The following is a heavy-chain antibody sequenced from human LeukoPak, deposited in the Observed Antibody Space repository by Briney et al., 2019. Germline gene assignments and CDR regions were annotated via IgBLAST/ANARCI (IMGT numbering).Heavy chain of an antibody. Sequence: GGSLRLPCAVSGLTVSSNYMSWVRQAPGKGLEWVSAIYIGGSTFYADSVKGRFTISRDNSKNTLYLQMNSLRAEDTAVYYCARDPYNSGSSYFDYWGQGTLVTVSS. J-gene: IGHJ4*02. CDR1: GLTVSSNY. CDR3: ARDPYNSGSSYFDY. CDR2: IYIGGST. D-gene: IGHD3-10*01. V-gene: IGHV3-53*01.